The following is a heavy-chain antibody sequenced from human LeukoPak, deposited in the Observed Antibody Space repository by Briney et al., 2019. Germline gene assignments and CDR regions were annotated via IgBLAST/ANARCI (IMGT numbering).Heavy chain of an antibody. CDR3: ARGPGSNGDY. CDR1: GGSFGGYY. D-gene: IGHD3-10*01. J-gene: IGHJ4*02. CDR2: INHSGST. Sequence: SETLSLTCAVYGGSFGGYYWSWIRQPPGKGLEWIGEINHSGSTNYNPSLKSRVTISVDTSKNQFSLKLSSVTAADTAVYYCARGPGSNGDYWGQGTLVTVSS. V-gene: IGHV4-34*01.